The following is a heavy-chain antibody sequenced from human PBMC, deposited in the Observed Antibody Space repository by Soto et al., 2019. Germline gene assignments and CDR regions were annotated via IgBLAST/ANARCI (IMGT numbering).Heavy chain of an antibody. CDR3: AKAPQYYDILTGYGFDP. D-gene: IGHD3-9*01. CDR2: ISGSGGST. V-gene: IGHV3-23*01. CDR1: GFTFSSYA. Sequence: GGSLRLSCAASGFTFSSYAMSWVRQAPGKGLEWVSAISGSGGSTYYADSAKGRFTISRDNSKNTLYLQMNSLRAEDTAVYYCAKAPQYYDILTGYGFDPWGQGTLVTVSS. J-gene: IGHJ5*02.